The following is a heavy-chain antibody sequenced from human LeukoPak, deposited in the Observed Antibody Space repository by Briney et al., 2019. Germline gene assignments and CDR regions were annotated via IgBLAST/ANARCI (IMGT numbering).Heavy chain of an antibody. Sequence: GGSLRLSCAASGFSFRTYAMSWVRQAPGKGLEWVSAINDNSGRTYYADSVKGRFTISRDNSKNTLFVQMNSLRAEDTAVYYCAREYDSSWPSWGQGTLVTVSS. CDR2: INDNSGRT. J-gene: IGHJ5*02. CDR3: AREYDSSWPS. D-gene: IGHD3-22*01. CDR1: GFSFRTYA. V-gene: IGHV3-23*01.